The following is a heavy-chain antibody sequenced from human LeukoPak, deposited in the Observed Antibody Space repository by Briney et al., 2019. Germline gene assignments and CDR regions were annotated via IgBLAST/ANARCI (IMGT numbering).Heavy chain of an antibody. D-gene: IGHD3-3*01. J-gene: IGHJ5*02. Sequence: ASVKVSCKDSGYTFTSYGISWVRQAPGQGLEWMGWISAYNGNTNYAQKLQGRVTMTTDTSTSTAYMELRSLRSDDTAVYYCAREWASYYDFWSGYPNNWFDPWGQGTLVTVSS. CDR2: ISAYNGNT. CDR3: AREWASYYDFWSGYPNNWFDP. CDR1: GYTFTSYG. V-gene: IGHV1-18*01.